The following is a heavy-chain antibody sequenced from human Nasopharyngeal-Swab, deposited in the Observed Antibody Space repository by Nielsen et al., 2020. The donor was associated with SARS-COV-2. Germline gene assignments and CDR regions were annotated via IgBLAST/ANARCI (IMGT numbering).Heavy chain of an antibody. J-gene: IGHJ3*02. CDR3: AKIGGDSTELRAFDI. V-gene: IGHV3-30*18. Sequence: GGSLRLSCAASGFTFSSYGMHWVRQAPGKGLEWVAVISYDGSNKYYADSAKGRFTISRDNSKNTLYLQMNSLRAEDTAVYYCAKIGGDSTELRAFDIWGQGTMVTVSS. CDR2: ISYDGSNK. CDR1: GFTFSSYG. D-gene: IGHD3-16*01.